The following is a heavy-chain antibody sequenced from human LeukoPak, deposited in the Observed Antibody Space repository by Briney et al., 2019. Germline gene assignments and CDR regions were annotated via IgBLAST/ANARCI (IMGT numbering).Heavy chain of an antibody. V-gene: IGHV1-24*01. CDR3: AYRPPGDESFDI. Sequence: ASVKVSCKVSGHTLTGLAMHTVRQATGPGLEWMRGSDPEDGETIYAQKFKGRVTMTEDTATDTAYMELRSLRSEDTAVYYCAYRPPGDESFDIWGQGTLVTVSS. CDR1: GHTLTGLA. CDR2: SDPEDGET. J-gene: IGHJ3*02. D-gene: IGHD3-16*01.